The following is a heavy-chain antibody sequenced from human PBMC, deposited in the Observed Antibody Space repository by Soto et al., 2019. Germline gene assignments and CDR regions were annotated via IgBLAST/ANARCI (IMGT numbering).Heavy chain of an antibody. Sequence: GGSLRLSCVVSGFSFSDYYMSWIRQAPGKGLEWVSYIGSSSRYTNYADSVKGRFIISRDNAKKSLYLQMNNLRAEDTAIYYCAREGQVAAAGTSDYWGQGTLVTVSS. CDR3: AREGQVAAAGTSDY. CDR2: IGSSSRYT. D-gene: IGHD6-13*01. CDR1: GFSFSDYY. J-gene: IGHJ4*02. V-gene: IGHV3-11*06.